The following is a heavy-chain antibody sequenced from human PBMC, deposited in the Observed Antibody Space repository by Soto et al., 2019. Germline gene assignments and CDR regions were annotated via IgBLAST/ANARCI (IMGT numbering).Heavy chain of an antibody. D-gene: IGHD4-17*01. CDR3: VSQRTTVPTQAYFDY. V-gene: IGHV4-39*01. Sequence: PSETLSLTCTFSGGSVTNSSYYWGWIRQSPGKGLEWIGSVYYRGRSYSKSSVKSRVTISVDTSKNRFSLSLNSVTASDTAVYFCVSQRTTVPTQAYFDYWGPGALVTV. CDR1: GGSVTNSSYY. J-gene: IGHJ4*02. CDR2: VYYRGRS.